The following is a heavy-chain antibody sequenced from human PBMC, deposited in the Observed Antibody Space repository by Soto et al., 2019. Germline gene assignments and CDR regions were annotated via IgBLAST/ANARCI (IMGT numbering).Heavy chain of an antibody. V-gene: IGHV5-51*01. J-gene: IGHJ3*02. CDR3: ASFALTGYYDSSGYYFDDAFDI. Sequence: PGESLKISCKGSGYSFTSYWIGWVRQMPGKGLEWMGIIYPGDSDTRFSPSFQGQVTISADKSISTAYLQWSSLKASDTTMYYCASFALTGYYDSSGYYFDDAFDIWGQGTMVTVSS. CDR2: IYPGDSDT. D-gene: IGHD3-22*01. CDR1: GYSFTSYW.